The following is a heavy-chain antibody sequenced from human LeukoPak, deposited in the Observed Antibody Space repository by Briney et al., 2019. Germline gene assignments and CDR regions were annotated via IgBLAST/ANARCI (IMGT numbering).Heavy chain of an antibody. V-gene: IGHV3-23*01. CDR1: GFTSSSYA. D-gene: IGHD2-8*02. Sequence: PGGSLRLSCAASGFTSSSYAMSWVRQAPGKGLEWVSAISGSGGSTYYADSVKGRFTISRDNSKNTLYLQMNSLRAEDTAVYYCAKFSSISFLKSTGDFDYWGQGTLVTVSS. CDR3: AKFSSISFLKSTGDFDY. CDR2: ISGSGGST. J-gene: IGHJ4*02.